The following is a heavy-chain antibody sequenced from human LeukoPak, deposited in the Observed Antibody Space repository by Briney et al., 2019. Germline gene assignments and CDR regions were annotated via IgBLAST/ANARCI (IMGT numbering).Heavy chain of an antibody. CDR2: INHSGST. CDR3: ARGPTTVTRAFDY. CDR1: GGSFSGYY. J-gene: IGHJ4*02. V-gene: IGHV4-34*01. Sequence: PSETLSRTCAVYGGSFSGYYWSWIRQPPGKGLEWIGEINHSGSTNYNPSLKSRVTMSVDTSKNQFSLNLNSVTAADTAVYYCARGPTTVTRAFDYWGQGTLVTVSS. D-gene: IGHD4-17*01.